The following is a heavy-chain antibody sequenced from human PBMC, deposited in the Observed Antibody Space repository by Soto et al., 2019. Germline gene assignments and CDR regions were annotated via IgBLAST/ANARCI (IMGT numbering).Heavy chain of an antibody. V-gene: IGHV5-51*01. CDR1: GYSFTSYW. CDR2: IYPGDSDT. Sequence: GESLKISCKGSGYSFTSYWISWVRQMPGKGLEWMGIIYPGDSDTRYSPSFQGQVTISADKSISTAYLQWSSLKASDTAMYYCARLRDDSSGYYYLPGAYYYYGMDVWGQGTTVTVSS. CDR3: ARLRDDSSGYYYLPGAYYYYGMDV. D-gene: IGHD3-22*01. J-gene: IGHJ6*02.